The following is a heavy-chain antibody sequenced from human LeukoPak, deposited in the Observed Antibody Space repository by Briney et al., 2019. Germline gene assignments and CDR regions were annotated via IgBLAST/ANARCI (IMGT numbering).Heavy chain of an antibody. CDR2: IYSGGST. V-gene: IGHV3-66*01. CDR3: ARGATSLSYFDS. CDR1: GFTVSSNY. Sequence: GGSLRLSCAASGFTVSSNYMSWVRQAPGTGLEWVSVIYSGGSTYYADSVKGRFNISRDNSKNTLYLQMNSLRAEDTAVYYCARGATSLSYFDSRGQGTLVTVSS. J-gene: IGHJ4*02. D-gene: IGHD2/OR15-2a*01.